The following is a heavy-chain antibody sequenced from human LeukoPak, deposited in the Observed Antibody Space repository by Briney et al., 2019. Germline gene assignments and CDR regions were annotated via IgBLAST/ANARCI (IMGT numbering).Heavy chain of an antibody. J-gene: IGHJ4*02. V-gene: IGHV3-33*01. CDR1: GFTFSSYG. Sequence: RGSLRLSCAASGFTFSSYGMHWVRQAPGKGLEWVAVIWYDGSNKYYADSVKGRFTISGDNSKNTLYLQMNGLRAEDTAVYYCARGRYSSGWYQAYYFDYWGQGTLVTVSS. CDR2: IWYDGSNK. D-gene: IGHD6-19*01. CDR3: ARGRYSSGWYQAYYFDY.